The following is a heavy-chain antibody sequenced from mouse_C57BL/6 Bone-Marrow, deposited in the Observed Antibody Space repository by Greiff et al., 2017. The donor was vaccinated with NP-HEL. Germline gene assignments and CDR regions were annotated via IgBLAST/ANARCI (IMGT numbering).Heavy chain of an antibody. CDR3: ASRYYGSSYTQRVYWYFDV. J-gene: IGHJ1*03. Sequence: VQLQQSGAELVKPGASVKLSCTASGFNIKDYYMHWVKQRTEQGLEWIGRIDPEDGETKYAPKFQGKATITADTSSNTAYLQLSSLTSEDTAVYYCASRYYGSSYTQRVYWYFDVWGTGTTVTVSS. CDR2: IDPEDGET. CDR1: GFNIKDYY. V-gene: IGHV14-2*01. D-gene: IGHD1-1*01.